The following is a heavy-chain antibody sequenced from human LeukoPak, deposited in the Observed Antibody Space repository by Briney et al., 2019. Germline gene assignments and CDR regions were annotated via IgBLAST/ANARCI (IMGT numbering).Heavy chain of an antibody. CDR2: INPNSGGT. V-gene: IGHV1-2*02. CDR1: GGTFSSYV. J-gene: IGHJ4*02. CDR3: ARSGWGGDFDY. Sequence: ASVKVSCKASGGTFSSYVISWVRQAPGQGLEWMGWINPNSGGTNYAQKFQGRVTMTRDTSISTAYMELSRLRSDDTAVYYCARSGWGGDFDYWGQGTLVTVSS. D-gene: IGHD7-27*01.